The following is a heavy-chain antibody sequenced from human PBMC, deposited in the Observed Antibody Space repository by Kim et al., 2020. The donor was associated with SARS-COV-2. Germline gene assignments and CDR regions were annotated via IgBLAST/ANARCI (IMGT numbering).Heavy chain of an antibody. CDR3: SKALTQNPTITNPRYYY. V-gene: IGHV3-23*01. CDR1: GFTFSSYA. Sequence: GGSLRLSCAASGFTFSSYAMSWVRQAPGRGLQWVAGISGSGGRTYYAESVEGWFTISRDNSENTLFLQMNSLRADDRAKSYFSKALTQNPTITNPRYYY. D-gene: IGHD2-8*01. CDR2: ISGSGGRT. J-gene: IGHJ6*01.